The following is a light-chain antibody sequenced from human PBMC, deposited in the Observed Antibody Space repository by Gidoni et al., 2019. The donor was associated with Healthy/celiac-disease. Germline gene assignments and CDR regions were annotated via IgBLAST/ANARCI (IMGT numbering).Light chain of an antibody. Sequence: DLQMTQSPSTLSASVGDRVTITCRASQSISSWLAWYQQKPGKAPKLLIYKASSLESGVPSRFTGSGSGTEFTLTFSSLQPDDFATYYCQQYNSYWTCGQGTKVEIK. CDR2: KAS. V-gene: IGKV1-5*03. CDR3: QQYNSYWT. J-gene: IGKJ1*01. CDR1: QSISSW.